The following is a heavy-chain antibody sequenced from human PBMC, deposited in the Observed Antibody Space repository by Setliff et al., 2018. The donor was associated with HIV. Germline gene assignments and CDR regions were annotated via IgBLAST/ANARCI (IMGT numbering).Heavy chain of an antibody. V-gene: IGHV1-69*05. CDR2: ISPNNGIA. Sequence: SVKVSCKASGGTFSSYAISWVRQAPGQGLEWMGWISPNNGIANYAQKFQGRVTITTDESTSTAYMELSSLRSEDTAVYYCARARPRALNYYMDVWGKGTTVTVSS. CDR3: ARARPRALNYYMDV. J-gene: IGHJ6*03. CDR1: GGTFSSYA.